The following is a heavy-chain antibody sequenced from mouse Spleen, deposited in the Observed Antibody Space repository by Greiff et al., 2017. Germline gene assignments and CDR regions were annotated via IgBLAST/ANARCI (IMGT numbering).Heavy chain of an antibody. CDR1: GYTFTSYN. CDR3: ARWAYYREYYYAMDY. D-gene: IGHD2-14*01. CDR2: IYPGNGDT. V-gene: IGHV1-12*01. Sequence: LQESGAELVRPGASVKMSCKASGYTFTSYNMHWVKQTPRQGLEWIGAIYPGNGDTSYNQKFKGKATLTVDKSSSTAYMQLSSLTSEDSAVYYCARWAYYREYYYAMDYWGQGTSVTVSS. J-gene: IGHJ4*01.